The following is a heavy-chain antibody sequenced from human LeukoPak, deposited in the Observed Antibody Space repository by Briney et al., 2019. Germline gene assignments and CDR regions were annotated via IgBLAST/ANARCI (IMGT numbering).Heavy chain of an antibody. V-gene: IGHV3-9*03. CDR1: GFTFDDYA. CDR3: AKGASITATYFDY. D-gene: IGHD5-18*01. CDR2: ISWNSGSI. Sequence: PGGSLRLSCAASGFTFDDYAMHWVRQAPGKGLEWVSGISWNSGSIGYADSVKGRFTISRDNAKNSLYLQMNSLRAEDMALYYCAKGASITATYFDYWGQGTLVTVSS. J-gene: IGHJ4*02.